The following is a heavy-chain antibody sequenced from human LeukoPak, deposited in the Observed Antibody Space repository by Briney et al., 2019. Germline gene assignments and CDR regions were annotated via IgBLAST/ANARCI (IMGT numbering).Heavy chain of an antibody. CDR1: GYTFTSYG. CDR3: ARDVFYYGSGSYYPETNWFDP. J-gene: IGHJ5*02. CDR2: ISAYNGNA. Sequence: ASVKVSCKASGYTFTSYGISWVRQAPGQGLEWMGWISAYNGNANYAQKLQGRVTMTTDTSTSTAYMELRSLRSDDTAVYYCARDVFYYGSGSYYPETNWFDPWGQGTLVTVSS. D-gene: IGHD3-10*01. V-gene: IGHV1-18*01.